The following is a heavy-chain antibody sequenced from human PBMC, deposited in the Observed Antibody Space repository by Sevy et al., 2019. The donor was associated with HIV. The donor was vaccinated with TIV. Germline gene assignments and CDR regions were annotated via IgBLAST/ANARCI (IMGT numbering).Heavy chain of an antibody. CDR2: INPNSGGT. V-gene: IGHV1-2*02. CDR3: ARVHYYYDSSGYYY. Sequence: ASVKVSCKASGYTFTGYYMHWVRQAPGQGLEWMGWINPNSGGTNYAQKFQGRVTMTRDTSISTAYMELSRLRSDETAVYYCARVHYYYDSSGYYYWGQGTLVTVSS. CDR1: GYTFTGYY. D-gene: IGHD3-22*01. J-gene: IGHJ4*02.